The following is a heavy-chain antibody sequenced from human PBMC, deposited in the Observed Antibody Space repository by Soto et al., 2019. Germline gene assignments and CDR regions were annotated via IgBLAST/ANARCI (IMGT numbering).Heavy chain of an antibody. CDR3: ARGSGGSESYHIHWLVP. CDR1: GGSISSGDYY. Sequence: PSETLSLTCTVSGGSISSGDYYWSWIRQPPGKGLEWIGYIYYSGSTYYNPSLKSRVTISVDTSKNQFSLKLSSVTAADTAVYYCARGSGGSESYHIHWLVPRGQGALVAVFS. J-gene: IGHJ4*02. D-gene: IGHD3-10*01. V-gene: IGHV4-30-4*01. CDR2: IYYSGST.